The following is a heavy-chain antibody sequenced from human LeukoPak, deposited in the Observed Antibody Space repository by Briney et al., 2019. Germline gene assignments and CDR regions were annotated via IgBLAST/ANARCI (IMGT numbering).Heavy chain of an antibody. J-gene: IGHJ4*02. D-gene: IGHD5/OR15-5a*01. CDR2: INHSGST. Sequence: GSLRLSCAASGFTFSKYAMSWVRQAPGKGLEWIGEINHSGSTNYNPSLKSRVTISVDTSKNQFSLKLSSVTAADTAVYYCARGKFVWAHWGQGTLVTVPS. CDR3: ARGKFVWAH. CDR1: GFTFSKYA. V-gene: IGHV4-34*01.